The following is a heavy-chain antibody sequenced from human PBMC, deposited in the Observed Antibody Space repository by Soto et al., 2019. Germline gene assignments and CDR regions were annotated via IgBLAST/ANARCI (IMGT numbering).Heavy chain of an antibody. CDR3: ARDGPTTLLGQSYQF. CDR1: GFALNIFW. Sequence: EVHLVESGGGLVQPGDSLSLSCAASGFALNIFWMSWIRQAPGKGLEWVANMNQDGSEKYYVDSVKGRFRISRDNAKNSVYLQIDGLSVEDTAVDYCARDGPTTLLGQSYQFWGQGTLVTVSA. J-gene: IGHJ1*01. D-gene: IGHD1-1*01. CDR2: MNQDGSEK. V-gene: IGHV3-7*01.